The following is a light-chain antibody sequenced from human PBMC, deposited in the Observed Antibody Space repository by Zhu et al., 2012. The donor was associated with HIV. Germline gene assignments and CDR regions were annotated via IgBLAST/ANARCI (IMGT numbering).Light chain of an antibody. CDR3: QQYDTAPWT. V-gene: IGKV3-20*01. CDR1: QSVSNNY. J-gene: IGKJ1*01. CDR2: GAS. Sequence: EIVLTQSPGTLSLSPGERATLSCRASQSVSNNYLAWYRQKPGQVPRLLIYGASSRATGITDKFTGSGSGTDFSLTIRRLDPEDFAVYYCQQYDTAPWTFGQGTKVEIK.